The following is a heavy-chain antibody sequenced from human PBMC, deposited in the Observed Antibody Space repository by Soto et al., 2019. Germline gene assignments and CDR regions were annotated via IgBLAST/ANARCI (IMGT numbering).Heavy chain of an antibody. CDR1: GFTLSDHY. D-gene: IGHD6-13*01. CDR2: SRDKAQGYST. Sequence: EVQLVESGGGLVQPGGSLRLSCAGSGFTLSDHYIDWVRQAPGKGLEWVGRSRDKAQGYSTAYAASVKGRFTTSRDESKNSVYLQMNSLKTEDTAVYYCVRAAGIAAAGSSQGVLWGQGTLVTVSS. J-gene: IGHJ4*02. CDR3: VRAAGIAAAGSSQGVL. V-gene: IGHV3-72*01.